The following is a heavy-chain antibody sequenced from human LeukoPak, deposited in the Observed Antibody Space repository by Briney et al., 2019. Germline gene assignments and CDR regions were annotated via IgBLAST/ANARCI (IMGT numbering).Heavy chain of an antibody. V-gene: IGHV3-21*01. Sequence: PGGSLRLSCAASGFTFSSDNMNWVRQAPGKGLEWVSSISSSSTYIYYADSVKGRFTISRDNAKNSLYLQMNSLRAEDTAVYFCARDYYDIVTGYYTPDYWGHGILVT. CDR3: ARDYYDIVTGYYTPDY. CDR2: ISSSSTYI. J-gene: IGHJ4*01. CDR1: GFTFSSDN. D-gene: IGHD3-9*01.